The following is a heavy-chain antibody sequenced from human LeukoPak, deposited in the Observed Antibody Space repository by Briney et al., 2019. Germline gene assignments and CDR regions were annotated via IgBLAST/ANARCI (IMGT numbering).Heavy chain of an antibody. Sequence: ASVKVSCKASGYTFTGYYMSWVRQAPGQGLEWVGRINPNTGGTNYAQKFQGRVTMTRDTSISTAYLELSSLRSEDTAVYYCARDETYYDFWSAHYYYYGMDVWGQGTTVTVSS. CDR1: GYTFTGYY. J-gene: IGHJ6*02. D-gene: IGHD3-3*01. V-gene: IGHV1-2*06. CDR2: INPNTGGT. CDR3: ARDETYYDFWSAHYYYYGMDV.